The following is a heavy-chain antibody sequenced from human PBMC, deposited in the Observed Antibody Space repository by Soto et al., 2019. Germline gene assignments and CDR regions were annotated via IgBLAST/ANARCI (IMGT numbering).Heavy chain of an antibody. Sequence: VWTMRLSCAASGFTFSSYAMHWVRQAPGKGLEWVAVISYDGSNKYYADSVKGRFTISRDNSKNTLYLQMNSLRAEDTAVYYCARELGNYDSWTGYSYYCYYGMYVCGKGTRVTVS. V-gene: IGHV3-30-3*01. D-gene: IGHD3-9*01. CDR1: GFTFSSYA. CDR3: ARELGNYDSWTGYSYYCYYGMYV. J-gene: IGHJ6*04. CDR2: ISYDGSNK.